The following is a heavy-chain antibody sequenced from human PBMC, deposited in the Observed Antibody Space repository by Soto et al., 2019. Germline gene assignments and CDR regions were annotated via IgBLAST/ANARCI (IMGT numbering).Heavy chain of an antibody. Sequence: QVQLVESGGGVVQPGRSLRLSCAASGFTFSSYGMHWVRQAPGKGLEWVAVIWYDGSNKYYADSVKGRFTISRDNSKNTLYLQMNSLRAEDTAVYYCAKDFLRWYQLHSPYFDYWGQGTLVTVSS. V-gene: IGHV3-33*06. CDR2: IWYDGSNK. CDR1: GFTFSSYG. J-gene: IGHJ4*02. D-gene: IGHD2-15*01. CDR3: AKDFLRWYQLHSPYFDY.